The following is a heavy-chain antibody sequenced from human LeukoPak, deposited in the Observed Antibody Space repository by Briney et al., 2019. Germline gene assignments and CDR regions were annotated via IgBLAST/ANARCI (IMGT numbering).Heavy chain of an antibody. J-gene: IGHJ3*02. CDR2: IYPGDSDT. CDR1: GYSFTNYW. Sequence: GESLKISCKGSGYSFTNYWIGWVRQMPGKGLEWMGIIYPGDSDTRYSPSFQGQVTISADKSISTAYLQWSSLKASDTAMYYCARLGAGGCSGGSCYDAFDIWGQGTMVTVSS. V-gene: IGHV5-51*01. D-gene: IGHD2-15*01. CDR3: ARLGAGGCSGGSCYDAFDI.